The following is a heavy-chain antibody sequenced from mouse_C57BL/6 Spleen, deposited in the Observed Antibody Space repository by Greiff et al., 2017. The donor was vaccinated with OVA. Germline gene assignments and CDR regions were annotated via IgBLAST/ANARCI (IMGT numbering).Heavy chain of an antibody. CDR2: IHPTSGST. CDR1: GYTFTSYW. J-gene: IGHJ2*01. V-gene: IGHV1-64*01. Sequence: QVQLQQPGAELVKPGASVKLSCKASGYTFTSYWMHWVKQRPGQGLEWIGMIHPTSGSTNYNETFKSKATLTVDKSSSTAYMQLSSLTSEDSAVYYCASGGDYGSSYVGYWGQGTTLTVSS. D-gene: IGHD1-1*01. CDR3: ASGGDYGSSYVGY.